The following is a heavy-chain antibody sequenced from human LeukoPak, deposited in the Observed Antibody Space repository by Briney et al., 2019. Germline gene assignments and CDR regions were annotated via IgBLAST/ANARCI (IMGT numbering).Heavy chain of an antibody. V-gene: IGHV3-15*01. CDR3: ATKAGTIYYFNY. D-gene: IGHD3-3*01. J-gene: IGHJ4*02. CDR1: GFTFSNDW. CDR2: IKSKTDGGTT. Sequence: GGSLRLSCAASGFTFSNDWMSWIRQAPGKGLEWVGRIKSKTDGGTTDYAAPVKGRFTISRDDSKNTLYLQMNSLKTEDTAVYYCATKAGTIYYFNYGSQGTLVTVPS.